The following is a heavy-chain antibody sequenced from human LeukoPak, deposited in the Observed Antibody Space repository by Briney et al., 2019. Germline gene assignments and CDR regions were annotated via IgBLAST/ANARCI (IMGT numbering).Heavy chain of an antibody. Sequence: SSETLSLTCTVSGGSISSSSYYWGWIRQPPGKGLEWIGSIYYSGSTYYNPSLKSRVTISVDTSKNQFSLKLSSVTAADTAVYYCARLVVAATPDYWGQGTLVTVSS. J-gene: IGHJ4*02. CDR1: GGSISSSSYY. D-gene: IGHD2-15*01. CDR3: ARLVVAATPDY. CDR2: IYYSGST. V-gene: IGHV4-39*01.